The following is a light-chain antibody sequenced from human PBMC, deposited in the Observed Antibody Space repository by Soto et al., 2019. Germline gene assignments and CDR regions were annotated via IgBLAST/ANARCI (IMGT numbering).Light chain of an antibody. V-gene: IGKV1-5*03. CDR2: KSS. CDR1: QSVSIW. J-gene: IGKJ1*01. Sequence: DIQMTQSPSTLSASEGDRVTISCRASQSVSIWVAWYQQKPGRAPKLLIYKSSILESGVPSRFSGSGSGTEFTLTISSLQPDDFATYYCQQFNTSPWTFGQGTKVDIK. CDR3: QQFNTSPWT.